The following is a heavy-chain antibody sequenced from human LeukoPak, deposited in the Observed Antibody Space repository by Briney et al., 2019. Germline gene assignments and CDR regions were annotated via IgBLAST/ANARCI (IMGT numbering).Heavy chain of an antibody. CDR2: ISSSGSTI. D-gene: IGHD1-1*01. V-gene: IGHV3-48*03. CDR3: AVQHVAFDY. Sequence: PGGSLRLSCAASGFTFSSYEMNWVRQAPGKGVEWVSYISSSGSTIYYADSVKGRFTISRDNAKNSLYLQMNSLRAEDTAVYYCAVQHVAFDYWGQGTLVTVSS. CDR1: GFTFSSYE. J-gene: IGHJ4*02.